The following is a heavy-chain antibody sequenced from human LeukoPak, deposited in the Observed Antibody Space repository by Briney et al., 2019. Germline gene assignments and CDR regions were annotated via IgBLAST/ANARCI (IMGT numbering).Heavy chain of an antibody. V-gene: IGHV4-59*01. Sequence: PSETLSLTCTVSGGSISSYYWSWIRQPPGKGLEWIGYSFYSGSTSYNPSLKSRVTISVDTSKNQFSLRLTSVTAADTAVYYCARDWGGIAAPGTLVGWHFGLWGRGTLVTVSS. CDR1: GGSISSYY. CDR3: ARDWGGIAAPGTLVGWHFGL. D-gene: IGHD6-13*01. CDR2: SFYSGST. J-gene: IGHJ2*01.